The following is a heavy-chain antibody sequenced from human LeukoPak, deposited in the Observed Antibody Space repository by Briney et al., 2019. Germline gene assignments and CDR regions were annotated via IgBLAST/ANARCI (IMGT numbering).Heavy chain of an antibody. CDR2: ISDSGTT. J-gene: IGHJ3*02. Sequence: SQTLSLTCTVSGDSVTSGGYFWTWIRQHPGKGLEWIGYISDSGTTSYNPSLKSRVSISVATSNDQFSLRLSSVTAADTAVYYCARDVVVTSSPDAFDIWGQGTMVTVSS. CDR3: ARDVVVTSSPDAFDI. D-gene: IGHD2-21*02. V-gene: IGHV4-31*03. CDR1: GDSVTSGGYF.